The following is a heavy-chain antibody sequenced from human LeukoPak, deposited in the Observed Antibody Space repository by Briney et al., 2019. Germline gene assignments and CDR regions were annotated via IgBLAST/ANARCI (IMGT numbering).Heavy chain of an antibody. V-gene: IGHV4-59*01. CDR2: IYYSGST. CDR1: GGSISSYY. J-gene: IGHJ4*02. CDR3: ARALDTAMGAFDY. Sequence: SETLSLTCTVSGGSISSYYWSWIRQPPGKGLEWIGYIYYSGSTNYNPSLKSRVTISVDTSKNQFSLKLSSVTAADTAVYYCARALDTAMGAFDYWGQGTLVTVSS. D-gene: IGHD5-18*01.